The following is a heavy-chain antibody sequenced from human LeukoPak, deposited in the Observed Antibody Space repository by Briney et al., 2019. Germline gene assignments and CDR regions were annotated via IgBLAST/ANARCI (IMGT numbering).Heavy chain of an antibody. CDR1: GFTFYDYA. CDR3: LSLRYCSGGSCYSDAFDI. CDR2: ISWNSGSI. V-gene: IGHV3-9*01. D-gene: IGHD2-15*01. Sequence: GGSLRLSCAASGFTFYDYAMHWVRQAPGKGLEWVSGISWNSGSIAYADSVKGRFTISRDNSKNTLYLQMNSLRAEDTAVYYCLSLRYCSGGSCYSDAFDIWGQGTMVTVSS. J-gene: IGHJ3*02.